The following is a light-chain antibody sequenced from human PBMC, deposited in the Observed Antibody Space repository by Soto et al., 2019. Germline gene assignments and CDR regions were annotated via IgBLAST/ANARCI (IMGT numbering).Light chain of an antibody. V-gene: IGKV3-20*01. CDR3: QQYAGSPTT. CDR2: GAS. Sequence: IVLTQSPGTVSLSPEERASLSCRAGESIGSDYLAWYQQRPGQAPRLLIYGASSRATGVPDKFSGSGSGTDFTLTISRLEPEDSAVYYCQQYAGSPTTFGQGTRLEIK. J-gene: IGKJ5*01. CDR1: ESIGSDY.